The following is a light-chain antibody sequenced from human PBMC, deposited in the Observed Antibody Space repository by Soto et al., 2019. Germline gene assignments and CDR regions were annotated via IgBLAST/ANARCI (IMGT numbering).Light chain of an antibody. J-gene: IGKJ1*01. CDR2: TTS. CDR3: QQYNNWPQT. V-gene: IGKV1-39*01. Sequence: DVQMTQSPSSLSASVGDRVTITCRASQGISTDLNWYQQKPGKAPKLLIYTTSSLHSGVPSRFSGSGSETDFTLTISSLQPEDVAVDYCQQYNNWPQTFGQGTKVDIK. CDR1: QGISTD.